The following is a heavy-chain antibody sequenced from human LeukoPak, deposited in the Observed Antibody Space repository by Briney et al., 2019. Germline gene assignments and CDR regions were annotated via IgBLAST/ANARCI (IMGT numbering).Heavy chain of an antibody. CDR3: ARGLGVPDAFDI. D-gene: IGHD1-26*01. V-gene: IGHV3-21*01. CDR1: GFTFSSYW. Sequence: TGGSLRLSCAASGFTFSSYWMSWVRQAPGKGLEWVSSISSSSSYIYSADSMKGRFTISRDNAKNSLYLQMNSLRAEDTAVYYCARGLGVPDAFDIWGQGTMVTVSS. J-gene: IGHJ3*02. CDR2: ISSSSSYI.